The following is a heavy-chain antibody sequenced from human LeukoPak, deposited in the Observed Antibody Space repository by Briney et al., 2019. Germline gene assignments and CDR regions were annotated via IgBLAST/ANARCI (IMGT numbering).Heavy chain of an antibody. CDR2: IYSGGST. CDR3: ARIISSWVYFDY. Sequence: GGSLRLSCAASGFTLSSYEMNWVRQAPGKGLEWVSVIYSGGSTYYADSVKGRFTISRDNSKNTLYLQMNSLRAEDTAVYYCARIISSWVYFDYWGQGTLVTVSS. J-gene: IGHJ4*02. V-gene: IGHV3-66*01. D-gene: IGHD6-13*01. CDR1: GFTLSSYE.